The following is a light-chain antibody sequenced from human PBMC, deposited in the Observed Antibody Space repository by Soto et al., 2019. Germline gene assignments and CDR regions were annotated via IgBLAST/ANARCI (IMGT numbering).Light chain of an antibody. CDR3: SSYTSSSTYV. CDR1: SSDVGGYNY. J-gene: IGLJ1*01. V-gene: IGLV2-14*01. CDR2: EVS. Sequence: VLTQPASVSWSPGQSITISCTITSSDVGGYNYVSWYQQHPGKAPKLMIYEVSNRPSGVSNRFSGSKSGNTASLTISGLQAEDEADYYCSSYTSSSTYVFGTGTKVTVL.